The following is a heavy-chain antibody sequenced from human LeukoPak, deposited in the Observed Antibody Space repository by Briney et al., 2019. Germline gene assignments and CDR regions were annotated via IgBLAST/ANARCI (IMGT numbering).Heavy chain of an antibody. CDR3: AKDIRTYCSSTSCFDAFDI. V-gene: IGHV3-9*01. D-gene: IGHD2-2*01. Sequence: GGSLRLSCAASGFTFDDYAMHWVRQAPGKGLEGVSGISGNSGSIGYADSVKGRFTISRDNAKNSLYLQMNSLRAEDTALYYCAKDIRTYCSSTSCFDAFDIWGQGTMVTVSS. CDR1: GFTFDDYA. CDR2: ISGNSGSI. J-gene: IGHJ3*02.